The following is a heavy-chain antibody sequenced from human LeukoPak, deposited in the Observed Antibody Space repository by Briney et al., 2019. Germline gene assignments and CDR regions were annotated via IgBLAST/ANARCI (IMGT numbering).Heavy chain of an antibody. Sequence: WGSLRLSCGASGFTFDAFGTHWVRQSPGKGLEWLAVISYDGNKKYYADSVKGRFTISRDNSRNTIYLQMNSLRSEDTAVYYCARGAGKEKGYDFFFKYWGQGILLTVSS. CDR1: GFTFDAFG. CDR2: ISYDGNKK. D-gene: IGHD3-3*01. V-gene: IGHV3-30-3*01. CDR3: ARGAGKEKGYDFFFKY. J-gene: IGHJ4*02.